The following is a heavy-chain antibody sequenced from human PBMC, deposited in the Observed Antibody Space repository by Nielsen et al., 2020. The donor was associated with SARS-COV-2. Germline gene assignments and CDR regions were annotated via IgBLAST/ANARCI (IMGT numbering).Heavy chain of an antibody. CDR3: ARDREPYGSGSYYRYYYYGMDV. D-gene: IGHD3-10*01. V-gene: IGHV3-7*03. CDR2: IKQDGSEK. J-gene: IGHJ6*02. CDR1: GFTFSSYW. Sequence: GGSLRLSCAASGFTFSSYWMSWVRQAPGKGLEWVANIKQDGSEKYYVDSVKGRFTISRDNAKNSLYLQMNSLRAEDTAVYYCARDREPYGSGSYYRYYYYGMDVWGQGTTVTVSS.